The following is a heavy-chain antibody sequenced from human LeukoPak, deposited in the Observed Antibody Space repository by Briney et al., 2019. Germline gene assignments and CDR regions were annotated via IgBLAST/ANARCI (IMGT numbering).Heavy chain of an antibody. Sequence: PSETLSLTCTVSGGSMSSYYWSWIRQPPGKGLEWIGYISYSGSTNYNPSLKSPVTIAVDTSKNQLSLKLTSVTAADTAVYYCARVSVGATGWAFDIWGQGTMVTVSS. CDR1: GGSMSSYY. D-gene: IGHD1-26*01. CDR2: ISYSGST. J-gene: IGHJ3*02. CDR3: ARVSVGATGWAFDI. V-gene: IGHV4-59*01.